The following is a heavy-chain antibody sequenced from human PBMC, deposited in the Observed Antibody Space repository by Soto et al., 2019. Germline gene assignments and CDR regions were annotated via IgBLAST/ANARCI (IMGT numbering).Heavy chain of an antibody. CDR3: ARDSPGYGDYVLFDY. V-gene: IGHV6-1*01. J-gene: IGHJ4*02. CDR2: TYYRSKWSH. D-gene: IGHD4-17*01. Sequence: SQTLSLTCVISGDSVSNNTVAWNWIRQSPSGGLEWLGRTYYRSKWSHDYAVSVESRITINPDTSKNQFSLQLDSVTPADTAMYYCARDSPGYGDYVLFDYWGQGTRVTV. CDR1: GDSVSNNTVA.